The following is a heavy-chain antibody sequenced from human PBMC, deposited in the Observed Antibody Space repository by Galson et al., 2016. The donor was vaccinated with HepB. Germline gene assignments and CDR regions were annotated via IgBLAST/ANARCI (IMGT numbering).Heavy chain of an antibody. CDR3: SRGGGRYGAKGYGAY. CDR2: IRGNAYGGTI. D-gene: IGHD4-23*01. Sequence: SLRLSCASSGFTFGDYAMIWVRQAPGKGLEWVGFIRGNAYGGTIEYAASVEGRFTISRDDSKGIAYLQMNSLKIEDTAVYYCSRGGGRYGAKGYGAYWGQGTLVTVSS. V-gene: IGHV3-49*04. J-gene: IGHJ4*02. CDR1: GFTFGDYA.